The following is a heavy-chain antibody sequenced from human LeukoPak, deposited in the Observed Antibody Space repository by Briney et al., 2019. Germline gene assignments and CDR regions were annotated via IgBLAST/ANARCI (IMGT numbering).Heavy chain of an antibody. J-gene: IGHJ4*02. CDR2: ISSTGGAT. CDR3: AKDSSSRGWYFEH. V-gene: IGHV3-23*01. Sequence: PGGSLRLSCAASGFTFSMYAMSWVRQAPGKGLEWVSAISSTGGATYYADSVKGRFAISRDNSKNTVYLQMNRLRAEDTAVYFCAKDSSSRGWYFEHWGQGTLVTVSS. D-gene: IGHD6-19*01. CDR1: GFTFSMYA.